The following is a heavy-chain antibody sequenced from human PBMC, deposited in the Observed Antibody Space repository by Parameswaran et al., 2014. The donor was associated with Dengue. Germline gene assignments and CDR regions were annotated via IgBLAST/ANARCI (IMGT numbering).Heavy chain of an antibody. J-gene: IGHJ4*02. V-gene: IGHV4-38-2*02. CDR3: ARVSSSFFGY. CDR2: IYHSGST. Sequence: PGKGLEWIGSIYHSGSTYYNPSLKSRVTISVDTSKNQFSLKLSSVTAADTAVYYCARVSSSFFGYWGQGTLVTVSS. D-gene: IGHD6-13*01.